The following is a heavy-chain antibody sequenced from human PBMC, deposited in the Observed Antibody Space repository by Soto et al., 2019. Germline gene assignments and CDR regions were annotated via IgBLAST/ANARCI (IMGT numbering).Heavy chain of an antibody. Sequence: EVQLLESGGGLVQPGGSLRLSCAASGFTFSSYAMSWVRQAPGKGLEWVSAISGSGGSTYYADSVKGRFTISRDNSKNTLYLQMNSLRAEDTAVYYCAKAEGCSSTSCYRDYYGMDVWGQGTTVTVSS. V-gene: IGHV3-23*01. CDR1: GFTFSSYA. D-gene: IGHD2-2*01. J-gene: IGHJ6*02. CDR3: AKAEGCSSTSCYRDYYGMDV. CDR2: ISGSGGST.